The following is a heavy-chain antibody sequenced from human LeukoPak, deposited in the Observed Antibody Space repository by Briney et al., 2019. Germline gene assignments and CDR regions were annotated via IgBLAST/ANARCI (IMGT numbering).Heavy chain of an antibody. J-gene: IGHJ5*02. CDR1: GGSISSGDYY. D-gene: IGHD3-3*01. CDR3: ALHDFWSGYYRRGEFNNWFDP. Sequence: SETLSLTCTVSGGSISSGDYYWSWIRQPPGKGLEWIGYIYYSGSTYYNPSLKSRVTISVDTSKNQFSLKLSSVTAADTAVYYCALHDFWSGYYRRGEFNNWFDPWGQGTLVTVSS. V-gene: IGHV4-30-4*01. CDR2: IYYSGST.